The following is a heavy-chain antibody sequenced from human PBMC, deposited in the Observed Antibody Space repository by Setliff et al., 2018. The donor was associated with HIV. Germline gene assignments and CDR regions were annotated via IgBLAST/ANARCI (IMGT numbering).Heavy chain of an antibody. CDR1: GDTFSSYA. CDR2: IIPIFATA. Sequence: SVKVSCKASGDTFSSYALSWVRRAPGQGLEWMGGIIPIFATANYAQKFQGRVTITADESTSTAYMELSSLRSEDTAIYYCARGRGPSRFDYWGQGTLVTVSS. V-gene: IGHV1-69*13. J-gene: IGHJ4*01. CDR3: ARGRGPSRFDY.